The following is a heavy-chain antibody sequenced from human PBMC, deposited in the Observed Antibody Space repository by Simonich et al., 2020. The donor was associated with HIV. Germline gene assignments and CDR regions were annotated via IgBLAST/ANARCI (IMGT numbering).Heavy chain of an antibody. CDR2: IDHSEST. D-gene: IGHD5-12*01. J-gene: IGHJ4*02. V-gene: IGHV4-34*01. Sequence: QVHLQQWGAGLLKPSETLSLTCAVYGGSFSGYYWSWIRQPPGKGLEWIGEIDHSESTSYHPALKSRVTKSGDTSKNQVSLKLTSVTAADTAVYYCARRSGYALDYWGQGTLVTVSS. CDR1: GGSFSGYY. CDR3: ARRSGYALDY.